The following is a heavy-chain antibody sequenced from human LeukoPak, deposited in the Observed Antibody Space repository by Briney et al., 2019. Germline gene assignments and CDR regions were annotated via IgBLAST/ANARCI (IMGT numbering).Heavy chain of an antibody. D-gene: IGHD5-18*01. J-gene: IGHJ4*02. CDR2: ISSSSSYI. V-gene: IGHV3-21*01. Sequence: GGSLRLSCAASGFTFSSYSMNWVRQAPGKGLEWVSSISSSSSYIYYADSVKGRFTISRDNAKNSLYLQMNSLRAEDTAVYYCARDPGYSYGLVDYWGQGTLVTVSS. CDR1: GFTFSSYS. CDR3: ARDPGYSYGLVDY.